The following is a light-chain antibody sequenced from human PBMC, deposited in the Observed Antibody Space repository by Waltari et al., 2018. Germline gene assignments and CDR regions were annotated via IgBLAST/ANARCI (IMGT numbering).Light chain of an antibody. CDR2: VNSDGSH. V-gene: IGLV4-69*01. CDR3: QTGGQGNWV. J-gene: IGLJ3*02. CDR1: SGHSGTA. Sequence: QLVLTQSPSASASLGASVKFTCTLSSGHSGTAIAWHQQQAEKGPRFLMKVNSDGSHRKGDGVPDRFCGSSSGAERYLASSSVQSEDEADDDCQTGGQGNWVFGGGTKLTVL.